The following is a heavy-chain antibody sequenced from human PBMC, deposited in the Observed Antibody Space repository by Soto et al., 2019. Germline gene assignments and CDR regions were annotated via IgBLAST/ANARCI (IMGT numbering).Heavy chain of an antibody. CDR1: GGSFSGYY. J-gene: IGHJ3*02. V-gene: IGHV4-34*01. D-gene: IGHD3-10*01. CDR2: INHSGST. Sequence: PSETLSLTCAVYGGSFSGYYWSWIRQPPGKGLEWIGEINHSGSTNYNPSLKSRVTISVDTSKNQFSLKLSSVTAADTAVYYCARGRITMVRGVIRRGAFDNWGRGTIVTVSS. CDR3: ARGRITMVRGVIRRGAFDN.